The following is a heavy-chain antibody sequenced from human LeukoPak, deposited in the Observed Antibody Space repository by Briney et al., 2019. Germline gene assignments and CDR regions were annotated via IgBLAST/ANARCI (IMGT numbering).Heavy chain of an antibody. CDR1: GGSISSSSYY. D-gene: IGHD1-1*01. CDR3: ARDIASTRGNY. CDR2: IYYSGST. Sequence: SETLSLTCTVPGGSISSSSYYWGWIRQPPGKGLEWIGSIYYSGSTYYNPSLKSRVTISVDTSKNQFSLKLTSVTAADTAVYYCARDIASTRGNYWGQGTLVTVSS. J-gene: IGHJ4*02. V-gene: IGHV4-39*07.